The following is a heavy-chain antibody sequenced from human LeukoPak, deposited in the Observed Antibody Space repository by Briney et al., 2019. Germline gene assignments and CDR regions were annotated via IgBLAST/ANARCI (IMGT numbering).Heavy chain of an antibody. Sequence: GGSLRLSCAAFGFTFSSYGMHWVLQVPGKGLEWVAFIRYDESNQYYADSVKGRFTISRDNSKNTLYLQMNSLRPEDTAVYYCAKDIAVAGTMMSGGDYWGQGTLVTVSS. D-gene: IGHD6-19*01. V-gene: IGHV3-30*02. J-gene: IGHJ4*02. CDR2: IRYDESNQ. CDR3: AKDIAVAGTMMSGGDY. CDR1: GFTFSSYG.